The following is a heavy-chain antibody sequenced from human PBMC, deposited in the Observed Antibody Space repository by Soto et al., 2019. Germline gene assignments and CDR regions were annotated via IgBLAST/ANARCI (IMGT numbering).Heavy chain of an antibody. CDR2: IYYSGST. Sequence: QVQLQESGPGLVKPSETLSLTCTVSGGSISSYYWSWIRQTPGQGLAWIGYIYYSGSTDYNPSLKSRVTISVDTSNNQFSLRLSSVTAADTAIYYCARGITGSRGHFYYYMDVWGKGTTVTVSS. J-gene: IGHJ6*03. D-gene: IGHD1-20*01. CDR1: GGSISSYY. CDR3: ARGITGSRGHFYYYMDV. V-gene: IGHV4-59*01.